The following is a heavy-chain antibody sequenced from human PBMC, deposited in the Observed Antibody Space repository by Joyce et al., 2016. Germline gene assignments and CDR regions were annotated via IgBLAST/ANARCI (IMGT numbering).Heavy chain of an antibody. Sequence: QVQLVESGGGVVQPGRSLRLSCAASGLTFSNYGVHWVRQAPGKGREWVAFISYDGIYKYDAESVKGRFTISRDNSKNTVFLEMNSLRTEDTAVYYCAKILTATYSSGWFLDYWGQGTLVTVSS. V-gene: IGHV3-30*18. D-gene: IGHD6-25*01. J-gene: IGHJ4*02. CDR2: ISYDGIYK. CDR1: GLTFSNYG. CDR3: AKILTATYSSGWFLDY.